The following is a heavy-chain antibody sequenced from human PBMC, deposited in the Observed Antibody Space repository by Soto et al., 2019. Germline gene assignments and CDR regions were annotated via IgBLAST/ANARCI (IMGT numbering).Heavy chain of an antibody. CDR3: ARDKITGLFDY. D-gene: IGHD2-8*02. Sequence: QVQLQQWGAGLLKPSETLSLTCAVYGGSFSGYYWTWIRQPPGTGLEWIGAINHSGSTNYNPSLKSRVTISVDTSKSQFSLKLTSVTAADTAVYYCARDKITGLFDYWGQGTLVTVSS. CDR1: GGSFSGYY. CDR2: INHSGST. V-gene: IGHV4-34*01. J-gene: IGHJ4*02.